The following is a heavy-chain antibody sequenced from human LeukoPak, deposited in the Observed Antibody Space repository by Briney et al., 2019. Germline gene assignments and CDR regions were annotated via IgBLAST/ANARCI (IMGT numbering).Heavy chain of an antibody. D-gene: IGHD3-10*02. CDR2: ISSSGSTI. Sequence: GGSLRLSCAASGFTFSSYEMNWVRQAPGKGLEWVSYISSSGSTIYYADSVKGRFTISRDNAKNSLYLQMNSLRAEDTAVYYCAEPGITMIGGVWGKGATVTISS. V-gene: IGHV3-48*03. J-gene: IGHJ6*04. CDR3: AEPGITMIGGV. CDR1: GFTFSSYE.